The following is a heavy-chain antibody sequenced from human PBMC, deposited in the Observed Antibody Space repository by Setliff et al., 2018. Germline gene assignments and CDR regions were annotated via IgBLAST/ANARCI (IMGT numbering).Heavy chain of an antibody. V-gene: IGHV3-23*01. Sequence: PGGSLRLSCAASEFILSSFAMNWVRQAPGKGLEWVSSISSNGGSTYYADSVKGRFTISRDNSENTLYLQMNSLRAEDTAVYYCAIDPDTAYVTPKYFQAWGQGTMVTVSS. CDR3: AIDPDTAYVTPKYFQA. D-gene: IGHD5-18*01. CDR1: EFILSSFA. CDR2: ISSNGGST. J-gene: IGHJ3*01.